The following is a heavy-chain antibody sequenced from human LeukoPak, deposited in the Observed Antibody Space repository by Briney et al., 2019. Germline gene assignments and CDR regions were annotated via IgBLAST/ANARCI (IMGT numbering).Heavy chain of an antibody. CDR2: IYSDNT. J-gene: IGHJ4*02. CDR1: GFTDSSNS. Sequence: GGSLRLSCTVSGFTDSSNSMSWVRQAPGKGLEWVSFIYSDNTHYSDSVKGRFTISRDNSKNTLYLQMNSLRAEDTAVYYCARRAGAYSHPYDYWGQGALVTVSS. D-gene: IGHD4/OR15-4a*01. CDR3: ARRAGAYSHPYDY. V-gene: IGHV3-53*01.